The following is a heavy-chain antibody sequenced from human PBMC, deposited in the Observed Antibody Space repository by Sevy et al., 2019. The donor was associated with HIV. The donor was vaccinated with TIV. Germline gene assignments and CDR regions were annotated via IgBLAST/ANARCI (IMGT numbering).Heavy chain of an antibody. Sequence: GGSLRLSCAASGFTFSSYAMSWVRQAPGKGLEWVSAISGSGGSTYYADSVKGRFTISRDNSKNTLYLQMNSLRAEDTAVYYCAKDPHLQRLRFLEWLVDVWGQGTTVTVSS. CDR3: AKDPHLQRLRFLEWLVDV. V-gene: IGHV3-23*01. D-gene: IGHD3-3*01. CDR2: ISGSGGST. CDR1: GFTFSSYA. J-gene: IGHJ6*02.